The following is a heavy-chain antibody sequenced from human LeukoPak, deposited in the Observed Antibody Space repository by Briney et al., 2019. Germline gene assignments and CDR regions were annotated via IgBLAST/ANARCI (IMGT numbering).Heavy chain of an antibody. Sequence: WASVKVSCKASGYTFTSYDINWVRQATGQGLEGMGWMDPNSGNTGYAQKFQGRVTITRNTSISTAYMELSSLRSEDTAVYYCARVGCSSTSCLYYFDYWGQGPLVTVSS. V-gene: IGHV1-8*03. CDR2: MDPNSGNT. J-gene: IGHJ4*02. D-gene: IGHD2-2*01. CDR3: ARVGCSSTSCLYYFDY. CDR1: GYTFTSYD.